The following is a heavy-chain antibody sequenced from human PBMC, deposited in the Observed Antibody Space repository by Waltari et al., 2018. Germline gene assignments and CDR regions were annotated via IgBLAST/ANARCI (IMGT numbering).Heavy chain of an antibody. CDR3: AKVPQAYFDY. Sequence: EVQLLESGGGLVQPGGSLRLSCAASGFPFSSYAMSWVRQAPGKGLEWVSVIYSGGSTYYADSVKGRFTISRDNSKNTLYLQMNSLRAEDTAVYYCAKVPQAYFDYWGQGTLVTVSS. CDR1: GFPFSSYA. CDR2: IYSGGST. J-gene: IGHJ4*02. V-gene: IGHV3-23*03.